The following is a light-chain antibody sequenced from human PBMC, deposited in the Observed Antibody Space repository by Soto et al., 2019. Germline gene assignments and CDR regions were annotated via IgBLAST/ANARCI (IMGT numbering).Light chain of an antibody. CDR3: QQYGSSRFT. Sequence: EIVLTQSPGTLSLSPGERATLSCRASQSISSSYLAWYQQKPGQAPRLLVYGASSRATGIPDRFSGSGSGTDFTLTISRLEPEDFAVYYGQQYGSSRFTFGPGTKGDIK. CDR1: QSISSSY. CDR2: GAS. J-gene: IGKJ3*01. V-gene: IGKV3-20*01.